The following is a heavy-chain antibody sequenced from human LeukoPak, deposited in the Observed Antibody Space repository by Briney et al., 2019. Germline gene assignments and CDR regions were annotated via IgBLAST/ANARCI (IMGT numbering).Heavy chain of an antibody. V-gene: IGHV5-51*01. CDR3: ARRWGTYDILTGYYRDQDAFDI. CDR2: IYPDDSDT. Sequence: GESLKISRKGSGYSFTGYWIAWVRQMPGKGLEWMGIIYPDDSDTTYSPSFQNQVTISADKSIGTAYLQWSSLKASDTAMYYCARRWGTYDILTGYYRDQDAFDIWGQGTMVTVSS. D-gene: IGHD3-9*01. CDR1: GYSFTGYW. J-gene: IGHJ3*02.